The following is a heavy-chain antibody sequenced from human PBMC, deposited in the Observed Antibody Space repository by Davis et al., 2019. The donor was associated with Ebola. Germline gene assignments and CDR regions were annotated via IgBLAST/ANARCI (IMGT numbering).Heavy chain of an antibody. Sequence: PSETLSLTCTVSGGSISSYYWSWIRQPAGKGLEWIGRIYTSGSTNYNPSLKSRVTMSVDTSKNQFSLKLSSVTAADTAVYYCARGTPSSSYYYYYMDVWGKGTTVTVSS. D-gene: IGHD6-6*01. J-gene: IGHJ6*03. CDR3: ARGTPSSSYYYYYMDV. CDR1: GGSISSYY. V-gene: IGHV4-4*07. CDR2: IYTSGST.